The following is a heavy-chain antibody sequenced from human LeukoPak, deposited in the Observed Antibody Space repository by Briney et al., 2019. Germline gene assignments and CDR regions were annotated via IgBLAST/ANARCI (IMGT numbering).Heavy chain of an antibody. CDR2: SNHSGST. J-gene: IGHJ6*04. CDR3: ARGHSGSAPSTTGGMDV. V-gene: IGHV4-34*01. D-gene: IGHD1-26*01. CDR1: GGSFSGYY. Sequence: SETLSLTCAVYGGSFSGYYWSWIRQPPGKGLEWIGESNHSGSTNYNPSLKSRVTISVDTSKNQFSLKLSSVTAADTAVYYCARGHSGSAPSTTGGMDVWGKGTTVTVSS.